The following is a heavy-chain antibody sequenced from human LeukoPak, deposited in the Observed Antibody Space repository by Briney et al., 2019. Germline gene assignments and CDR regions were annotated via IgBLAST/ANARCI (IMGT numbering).Heavy chain of an antibody. CDR3: ARPPRSQAAAEFDY. D-gene: IGHD6-13*01. CDR2: ISYDGSNK. CDR1: GFTFSSYA. J-gene: IGHJ4*02. Sequence: GGSLRLSCAASGFTFSSYAMHWVRQAPGKGLEWVAVISYDGSNKYYADSVKGRFTISRDNSKNTLYLQMNSLRAEDTAVYYCARPPRSQAAAEFDYWGQGTLVTVSS. V-gene: IGHV3-30-3*01.